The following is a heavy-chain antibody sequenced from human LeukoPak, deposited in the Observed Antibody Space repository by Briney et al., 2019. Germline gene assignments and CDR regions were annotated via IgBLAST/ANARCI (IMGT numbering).Heavy chain of an antibody. CDR2: IIPILGIA. J-gene: IGHJ4*02. Sequence: GASVKVSCKASGGTFSSYAISWVRQAPGQGLEWMGRIIPILGIANYAQKFQGRVTITADKSTSTAYMELSSLRSEDTAVYYCARERTPYYYDSSGYSNMSPFDYWGQGTLVTVSS. D-gene: IGHD3-22*01. CDR1: GGTFSSYA. V-gene: IGHV1-69*04. CDR3: ARERTPYYYDSSGYSNMSPFDY.